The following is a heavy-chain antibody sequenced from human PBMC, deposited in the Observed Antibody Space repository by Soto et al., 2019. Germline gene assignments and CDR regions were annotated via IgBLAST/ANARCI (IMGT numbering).Heavy chain of an antibody. J-gene: IGHJ6*02. V-gene: IGHV3-21*01. CDR1: GFSVSTYS. CDR3: AREETAWPLAYGLDV. CDR2: IGRRSDI. D-gene: IGHD2-21*02. Sequence: GGALRLFCEASGFSVSTYSMHWARQAPGKGLEWVSSIGRRSDIYYADSVKGRFTISRDNAKNSVSLQMNSLRDEDTAVYYCAREETAWPLAYGLDVWGQGTTVTVSS.